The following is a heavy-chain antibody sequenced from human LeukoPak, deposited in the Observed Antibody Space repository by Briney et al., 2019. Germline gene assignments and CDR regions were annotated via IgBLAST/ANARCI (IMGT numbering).Heavy chain of an antibody. CDR1: GITLSNYG. V-gene: IGHV3-23*01. CDR3: ARELTTRGGNLDP. J-gene: IGHJ5*02. CDR2: LSGSGGGT. D-gene: IGHD4-17*01. Sequence: GGSLRLSCAVSGITLSNYGMSWVRRAPGKGLEWVAGLSGSGGGTNYADSVQGRFTISRHNSKNTLYLQMNSLRAEDTAVYYCARELTTRGGNLDPWGQGTLVTVSS.